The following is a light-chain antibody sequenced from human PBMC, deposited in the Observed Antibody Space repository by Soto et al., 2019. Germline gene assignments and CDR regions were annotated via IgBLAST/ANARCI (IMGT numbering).Light chain of an antibody. V-gene: IGKV1-8*01. J-gene: IGKJ5*01. CDR3: QHYDTYSIT. CDR1: QGISSY. Sequence: AIRMSQSPSSFSASTGDRVTNTCRASQGISSYLAWYQQKPGKAPKLLIYAASTLETGVPSRFSGSGSGSEFTLTISSLQPDDFATYYCQHYDTYSITFGQGTRLEIK. CDR2: AAS.